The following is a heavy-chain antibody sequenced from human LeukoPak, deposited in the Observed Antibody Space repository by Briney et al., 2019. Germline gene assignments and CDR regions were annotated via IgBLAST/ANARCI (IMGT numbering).Heavy chain of an antibody. V-gene: IGHV4-59*01. CDR1: GGSISSYY. J-gene: IGHJ5*02. Sequence: SETLPLTCTVSGGSISSYYWSWIRQPPGKGLEWIGYIYYSGSTNYNPSLKSRVAISVDTSKNQFSLKLSSVTAADTAVYYCARGGQWLGYNWFDPWGQGTLVTVSS. D-gene: IGHD6-19*01. CDR3: ARGGQWLGYNWFDP. CDR2: IYYSGST.